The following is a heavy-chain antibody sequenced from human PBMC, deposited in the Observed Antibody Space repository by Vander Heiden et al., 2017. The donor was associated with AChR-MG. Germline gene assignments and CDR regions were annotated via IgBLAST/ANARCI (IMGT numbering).Heavy chain of an antibody. D-gene: IGHD5-18*01. J-gene: IGHJ4*02. CDR1: GFPFRSYG. CDR2: ISYDGSNK. CDR3: AKDEGYSSYFDY. Sequence: QVQLVESGGGVVQPGRSLRLSCAASGFPFRSYGMHWVRQAPGKGLEWVAVISYDGSNKYYADSVKGRFTISRDNSKNTLYLQMNSLRAEDTAVYYCAKDEGYSSYFDYWGQGTLVTVSS. V-gene: IGHV3-30*18.